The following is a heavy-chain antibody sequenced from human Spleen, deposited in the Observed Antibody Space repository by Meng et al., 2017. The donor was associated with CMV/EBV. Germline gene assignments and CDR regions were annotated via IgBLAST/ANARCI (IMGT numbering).Heavy chain of an antibody. Sequence: SVKVSCKASGGTFSSYAISWVRQAPGQGLEWMGGIIPILGIANYAQKFQGRVTITADKSTSTAYMELSSLRSEDTAVYYCARRTTGIAAAGTTHYGMDVWGQGTTVTVS. CDR3: ARRTTGIAAAGTTHYGMDV. V-gene: IGHV1-69*10. CDR1: GGTFSSYA. CDR2: IIPILGIA. J-gene: IGHJ6*02. D-gene: IGHD6-13*01.